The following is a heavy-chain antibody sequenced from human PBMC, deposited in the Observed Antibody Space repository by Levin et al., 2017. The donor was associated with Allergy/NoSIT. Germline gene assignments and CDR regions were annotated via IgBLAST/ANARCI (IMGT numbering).Heavy chain of an antibody. CDR1: GGSINNYY. D-gene: IGHD6-25*01. Sequence: SGGSLRLSCTVSGGSINNYYWNWIRQPPGKGLEWIGYIYYNGSTNYNPSLKSRVTISVDTSKNQLSLKLSSVTAADTAVYYCARQSRGEGAAADYWGQGTLVTVSS. CDR2: IYYNGST. CDR3: ARQSRGEGAAADY. V-gene: IGHV4-59*08. J-gene: IGHJ4*02.